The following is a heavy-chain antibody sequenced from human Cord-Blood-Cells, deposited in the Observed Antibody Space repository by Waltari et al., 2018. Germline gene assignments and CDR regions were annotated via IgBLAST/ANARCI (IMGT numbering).Heavy chain of an antibody. V-gene: IGHV3-23*01. J-gene: IGHJ3*02. CDR2: ISGSGGST. Sequence: SWVRQAPGKGLELVSAISGSGGSTYYADPVKGRFTISRDNSKNTLYLQMNSLRAEDTAVYYCTKDGNYYILTGYRGGDAFDIWGPGTMVPVSS. D-gene: IGHD3-9*01. CDR3: TKDGNYYILTGYRGGDAFDI.